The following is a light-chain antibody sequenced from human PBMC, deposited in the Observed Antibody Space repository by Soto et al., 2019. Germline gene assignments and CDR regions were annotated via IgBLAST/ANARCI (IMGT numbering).Light chain of an antibody. V-gene: IGLV1-51*01. CDR2: DIN. Sequence: QSVLTQPPSVSAAPGQKVTISCSGSSSNIGNNFVSWYRHLPGSAPKLLICDINQRPSEIPDRFSGSKSGTSATLDIAGLQTGDEADYYCGTWDSSLSSVVFGGGTKLTVL. J-gene: IGLJ2*01. CDR1: SSNIGNNF. CDR3: GTWDSSLSSVV.